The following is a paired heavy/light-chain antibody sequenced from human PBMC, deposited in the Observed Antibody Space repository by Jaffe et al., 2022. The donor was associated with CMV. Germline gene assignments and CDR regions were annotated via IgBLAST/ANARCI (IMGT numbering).Light chain of an antibody. CDR1: SLRSYY. CDR3: NSRDSSGNHHYV. V-gene: IGLV3-19*01. Sequence: SSELTQDPAVSVALGQTVRITCQGDSLRSYYASWYQQKPGQAPVLVIYGKNNRPSGIPDRFSGSSSGNTASLTITGAQAEDEADYYCNSRDSSGNHHYVFGTGTKVTVL. J-gene: IGLJ1*01. CDR2: GKN.
Heavy chain of an antibody. J-gene: IGHJ6*02. CDR2: MNPNSGNT. Sequence: QVQLVQSGAEVKKPGASVKVSCKASGYTFTSYDINWVRQATGQGLEWMGWMNPNSGNTGYAQKFQGRVTMTRNTSISTAYMELSSLRSEDTAVYYCARGRRITIFGVASKVYYYYGMDVWGQGTTVTVSS. V-gene: IGHV1-8*01. CDR1: GYTFTSYD. D-gene: IGHD3-3*01. CDR3: ARGRRITIFGVASKVYYYYGMDV.